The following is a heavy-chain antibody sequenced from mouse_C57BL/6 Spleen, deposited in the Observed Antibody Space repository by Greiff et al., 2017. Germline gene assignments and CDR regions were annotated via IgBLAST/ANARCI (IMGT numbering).Heavy chain of an antibody. Sequence: QVQLKQPGAELVRPGTSVKLSCKASGYTFTSYWMHWVTQRPGQGLEWIGGIDPSDSYTNYNQKFKGKATLTVDKSSSTAFMQLSSLTSEDSAVYYCARKDYGSSYDYWGQGTTLTVSS. D-gene: IGHD1-1*01. CDR2: IDPSDSYT. CDR3: ARKDYGSSYDY. J-gene: IGHJ2*01. V-gene: IGHV1-59*01. CDR1: GYTFTSYW.